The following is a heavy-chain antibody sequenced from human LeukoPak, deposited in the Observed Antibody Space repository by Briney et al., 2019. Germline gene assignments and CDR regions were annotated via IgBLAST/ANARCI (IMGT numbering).Heavy chain of an antibody. D-gene: IGHD2-2*02. J-gene: IGHJ4*02. Sequence: GEPLEISCKGSGYSFTSYWIGWVRQMPGKGLEWMGIIYPGDSDTRYSPSFQGQVTISADKSISTAYLQWSSLKAPDTAMYYCARRYTSNSPFDYWGQGTLVTVSS. CDR3: ARRYTSNSPFDY. V-gene: IGHV5-51*01. CDR2: IYPGDSDT. CDR1: GYSFTSYW.